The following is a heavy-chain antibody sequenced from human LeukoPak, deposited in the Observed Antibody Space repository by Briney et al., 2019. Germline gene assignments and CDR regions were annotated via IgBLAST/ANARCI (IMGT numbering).Heavy chain of an antibody. D-gene: IGHD3-3*02. CDR2: ITPKSGDT. J-gene: IGHJ4*02. CDR1: GYTFSDFY. V-gene: IGHV1-2*02. CDR3: ARVRLADERAWAY. Sequence: ASVKVSCKASGYTFSDFYIHWVRQAPGQGLEYVGWITPKSGDTYSPQRFQGRVTMTRDASISTAYMELSSLRSDDTAVYFCARVRLADERAWAYWGQGTLITVSS.